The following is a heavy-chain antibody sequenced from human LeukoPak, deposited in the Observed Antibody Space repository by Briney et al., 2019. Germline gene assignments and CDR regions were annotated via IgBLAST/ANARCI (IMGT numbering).Heavy chain of an antibody. CDR2: IWYDGSNK. CDR1: GFTFSSYG. J-gene: IGHJ4*02. D-gene: IGHD6-13*01. Sequence: GGSLRLSCAASGFTFSSYGMHWVRQAPGKGPEWVAVIWYDGSNKYYADSVKGRFTISRDNSKNTLYLQMNSLRAEDTAVYYCARGRIAAAGTADYWGQGTLVTVSS. CDR3: ARGRIAAAGTADY. V-gene: IGHV3-33*01.